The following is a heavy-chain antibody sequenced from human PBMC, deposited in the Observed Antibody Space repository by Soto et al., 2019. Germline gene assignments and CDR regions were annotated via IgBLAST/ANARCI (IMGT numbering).Heavy chain of an antibody. CDR3: ARFGGWFDP. D-gene: IGHD3-10*01. V-gene: IGHV4-59*08. CDR1: GGSIDSYL. CDR2: IYYNGST. J-gene: IGHJ5*02. Sequence: QVRLQESGPGLVKPSETLSLTCSVSGGSIDSYLWNWIRQPPGKGLEWIGYIYYNGSTNYNPSLKSRVTISVDTSKNQFSLKLNSVPAADTAVYFCARFGGWFDPWGQGTLVTVSS.